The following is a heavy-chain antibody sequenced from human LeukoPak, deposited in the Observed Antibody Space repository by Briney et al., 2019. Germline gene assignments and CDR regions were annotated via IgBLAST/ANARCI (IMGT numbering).Heavy chain of an antibody. Sequence: PSETLSLTCTVSGGSISSHYWSWIRQPPGKGLEWIGYIYYSGSTNYKPSLKSRVTISVDTSKNQFSLKLNSVTAADTAVYYCARGGYYGSGNDFRFDPWGQGTLVTVSS. J-gene: IGHJ5*02. D-gene: IGHD3-10*01. CDR2: IYYSGST. V-gene: IGHV4-59*11. CDR1: GGSISSHY. CDR3: ARGGYYGSGNDFRFDP.